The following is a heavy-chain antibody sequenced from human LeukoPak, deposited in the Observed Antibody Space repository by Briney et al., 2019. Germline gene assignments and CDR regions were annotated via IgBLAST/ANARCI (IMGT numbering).Heavy chain of an antibody. Sequence: PSQTLSLTCTVSGGSISSGDYYWSRIRQPPGKGLEWLGNIYYSGTTFYTSSLKSRVTISADMSKNHFSLRLTSVTAADTAVYYCARQRADYFYHYMDVWGKGTTVIVSS. CDR2: IYYSGTT. J-gene: IGHJ6*03. V-gene: IGHV4-30-4*08. CDR3: ARQRADYFYHYMDV. CDR1: GGSISSGDYY.